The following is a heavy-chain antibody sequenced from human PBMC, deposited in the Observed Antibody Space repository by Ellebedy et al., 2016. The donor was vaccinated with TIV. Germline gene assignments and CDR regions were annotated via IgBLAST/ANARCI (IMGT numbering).Heavy chain of an antibody. J-gene: IGHJ5*01. CDR3: ARRGSYGDYAVQVNSWFDS. V-gene: IGHV3-7*01. CDR2: IYQDGSDQ. CDR1: GFSFRSYW. Sequence: PGGSLRLSCAAPGFSFRSYWMSWVRQAPGKGLEWVANIYQDGSDQYYVDSVKGRFTISRDNAKNSLFLQMNSLRVEDTAVYYCARRGSYGDYAVQVNSWFDSWGRGTLVTVSS. D-gene: IGHD4-17*01.